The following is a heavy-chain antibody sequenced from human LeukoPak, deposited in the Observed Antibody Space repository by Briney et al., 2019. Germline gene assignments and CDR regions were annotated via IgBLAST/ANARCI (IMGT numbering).Heavy chain of an antibody. Sequence: GGSLRLSCAVSGITLSNYGMSWVRQAPGKGVERGGGISDRGGRTNYADSVKSRFTISRDNPKNTLYLQMNSLRAEDTAVYFCAKRGVVIRVILVGFHKEAYYFDSWGQGALVTVSS. CDR2: ISDRGGRT. CDR1: GITLSNYG. J-gene: IGHJ4*02. CDR3: AKRGVVIRVILVGFHKEAYYFDS. D-gene: IGHD3-22*01. V-gene: IGHV3-23*01.